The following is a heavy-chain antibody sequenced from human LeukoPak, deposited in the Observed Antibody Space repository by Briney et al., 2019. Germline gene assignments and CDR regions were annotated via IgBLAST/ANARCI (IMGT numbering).Heavy chain of an antibody. Sequence: SETLSLTCAVYGGSFSGYYWSWIRQPPGKGLEWIGEINHSGSTNYNPSLKSRVTISVDTSKNQSSLKLSSVTAADTAVYYCARDRYGDHTIDYWGQGTLVTVSS. J-gene: IGHJ4*02. V-gene: IGHV4-34*01. CDR2: INHSGST. CDR3: ARDRYGDHTIDY. D-gene: IGHD4-17*01. CDR1: GGSFSGYY.